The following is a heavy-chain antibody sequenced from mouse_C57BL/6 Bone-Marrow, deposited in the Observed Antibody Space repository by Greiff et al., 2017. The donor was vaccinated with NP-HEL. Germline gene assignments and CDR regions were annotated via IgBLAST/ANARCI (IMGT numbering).Heavy chain of an antibody. CDR2: IYPRDGST. D-gene: IGHD1-1*01. V-gene: IGHV1-78*01. CDR1: GYTFTDHT. Sequence: QVQLQQSDAELVKPGASVKISCKVSGYTFTDHTIHWMKQRPEQGLEWIGYIYPRDGSTKYNEKFKGKATLTADKSSSTTYMQLNSLTSEDSAVYCGARGSSYLYWYFDVWGTGTTVTVSS. J-gene: IGHJ1*03. CDR3: ARGSSYLYWYFDV.